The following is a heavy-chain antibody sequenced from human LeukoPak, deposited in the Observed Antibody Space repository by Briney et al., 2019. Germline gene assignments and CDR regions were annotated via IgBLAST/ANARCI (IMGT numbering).Heavy chain of an antibody. D-gene: IGHD3-16*01. CDR2: INYSGST. Sequence: SETLSLTCAVSGGSISSYYWSWIRQPPGKGLEWIAYINYSGSTNYNPSLKSRVTISVDTSKNQFSLKLSSVTAADTAVYYWSRHKNTAGSDFFGDWGQGTLVTVSS. CDR1: GGSISSYY. CDR3: SRHKNTAGSDFFGD. J-gene: IGHJ4*02. V-gene: IGHV4-59*08.